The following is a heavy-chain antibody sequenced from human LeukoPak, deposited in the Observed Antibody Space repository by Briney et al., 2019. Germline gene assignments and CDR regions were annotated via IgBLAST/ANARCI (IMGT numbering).Heavy chain of an antibody. V-gene: IGHV4-39*01. Sequence: SETLSLTCTVSGGSIGGSSYYWGWIRQPPGKGLAWIGSIYYSGSTYYNPSLKSRVTISVDTSKNQFSLKLSSVTAADTAVYYCASLRERSYYARGFDYWGQGTLVTVSS. J-gene: IGHJ4*02. CDR1: GGSIGGSSYY. CDR3: ASLRERSYYARGFDY. D-gene: IGHD1-26*01. CDR2: IYYSGST.